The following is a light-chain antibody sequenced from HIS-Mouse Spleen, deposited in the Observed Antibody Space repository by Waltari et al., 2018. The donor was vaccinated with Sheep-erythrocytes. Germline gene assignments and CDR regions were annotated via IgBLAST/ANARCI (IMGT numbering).Light chain of an antibody. J-gene: IGLJ1*01. CDR2: DVS. CDR3: CSYAGSYNHV. Sequence: QSALTQPRSVSGSPGQSVTISCTGTSSDVGGHNYVSLYQQHPGKAPKLMIYDVSKRPSGVPDRFSGSKSGNTASLTISGLQAEDEADYYCCSYAGSYNHVFATGTKVTVL. V-gene: IGLV2-11*01. CDR1: SSDVGGHNY.